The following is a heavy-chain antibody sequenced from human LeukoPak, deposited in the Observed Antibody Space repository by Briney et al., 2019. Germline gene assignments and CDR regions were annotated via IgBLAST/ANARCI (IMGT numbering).Heavy chain of an antibody. Sequence: GGSLRLSCAASGFTFSSYGMHWVRQAPGKGLEWVAVISYDGSDKYYADSVEGRFTISRDNSKNTLYLQMNSLRAEDTAVYYCAKVHPGYSYAEEDYWGQGTLVTVSS. CDR3: AKVHPGYSYAEEDY. V-gene: IGHV3-30*18. J-gene: IGHJ4*02. CDR2: ISYDGSDK. CDR1: GFTFSSYG. D-gene: IGHD5-18*01.